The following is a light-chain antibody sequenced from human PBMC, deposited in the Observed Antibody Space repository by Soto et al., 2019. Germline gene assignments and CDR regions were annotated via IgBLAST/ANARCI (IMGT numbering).Light chain of an antibody. CDR1: ISDVGAYNY. V-gene: IGLV2-8*01. Sequence: QSALTQPPSASGSPGQSVTISCTGTISDVGAYNYVSWYQQHPGKAPKLMIYEVSKRPSGVPDRFSGSKSGNTASLTVSGLQAEDEADYYCSSYAGNNKLVFGGGTKVTVL. CDR2: EVS. J-gene: IGLJ2*01. CDR3: SSYAGNNKLV.